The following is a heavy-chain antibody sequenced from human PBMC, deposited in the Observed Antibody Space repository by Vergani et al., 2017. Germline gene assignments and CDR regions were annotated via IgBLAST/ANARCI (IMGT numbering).Heavy chain of an antibody. CDR2: LSDSDRRT. D-gene: IGHD6-19*01. J-gene: IGHJ3*02. Sequence: EVQLLESGGDLVQPGGSLRLSCAASGFTFIMHAMSWVRQAPGKGLEWVSTLSDSDRRTHDADSVKGRFTISRDISKNTLFLHMNSLRPEDTAVYYCAKVGRSEVAGTFGAFDSWGQGTMVTVSS. CDR3: AKVGRSEVAGTFGAFDS. V-gene: IGHV3-23*01. CDR1: GFTFIMHA.